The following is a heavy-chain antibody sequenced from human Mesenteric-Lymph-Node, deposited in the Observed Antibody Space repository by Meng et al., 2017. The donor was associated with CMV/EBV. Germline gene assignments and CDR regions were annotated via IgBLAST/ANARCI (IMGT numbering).Heavy chain of an antibody. CDR1: GGTFSSYT. D-gene: IGHD6-13*01. Sequence: QVQLVQSGAEVKKPGSSLKVSCKAAGGTFSSYTIGWVRQAPGQGLEWMGRIIPILGIANYAQKFQGRVTITADKSTSTAYMELSSLRSEDTAVYYCAGGIAAAGSRWFDPWGQGTLVTVSS. CDR3: AGGIAAAGSRWFDP. J-gene: IGHJ5*02. V-gene: IGHV1-69*02. CDR2: IIPILGIA.